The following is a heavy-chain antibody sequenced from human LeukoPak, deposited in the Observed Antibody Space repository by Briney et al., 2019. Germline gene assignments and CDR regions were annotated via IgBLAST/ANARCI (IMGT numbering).Heavy chain of an antibody. D-gene: IGHD5-12*01. CDR2: INPNNGGT. CDR3: ARDWGYSGYSNRFDP. CDR1: GYTFTGYY. J-gene: IGHJ5*02. V-gene: IGHV1-2*02. Sequence: ASVKVSCKASGYTFTGYYMHWVRQAPGQGFEWMGWINPNNGGTKYAQKFQGRVTMTRDPSIRTAYMEMSRLRSDDTAVCYCARDWGYSGYSNRFDPWGQGTLVTVSS.